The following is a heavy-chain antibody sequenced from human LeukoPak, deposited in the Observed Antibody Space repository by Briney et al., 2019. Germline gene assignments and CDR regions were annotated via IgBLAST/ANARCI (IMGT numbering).Heavy chain of an antibody. D-gene: IGHD3-9*01. CDR3: ARVSPSLTLAFDI. CDR1: GGSISSDY. V-gene: IGHV4-59*01. Sequence: SETLSLTCTVSGGSISSDYWSWIRQPPGKGLEWIGYIYNSCSTNYNPSLTSRVTISVDTSKNQFSLKLSSVTAADTAVYYCARVSPSLTLAFDIWGQGTMVTVS. CDR2: IYNSCST. J-gene: IGHJ3*02.